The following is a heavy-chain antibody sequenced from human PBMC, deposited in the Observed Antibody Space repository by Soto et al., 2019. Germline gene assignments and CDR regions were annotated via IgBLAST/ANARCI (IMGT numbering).Heavy chain of an antibody. V-gene: IGHV3-43*01. Sequence: EVKLVESGGGVVQPGGSLRLSCASSGFTFDDYTMHWVRQAPGKGLEWVSLISWNGDTTYYADSVKGRFTNSRDNRKNSLYLEMKSLRTEDTASYFCSKDIVGATMLHDAFHIWGQGTMVTVSS. CDR1: GFTFDDYT. CDR3: SKDIVGATMLHDAFHI. D-gene: IGHD1-26*01. CDR2: ISWNGDTT. J-gene: IGHJ3*02.